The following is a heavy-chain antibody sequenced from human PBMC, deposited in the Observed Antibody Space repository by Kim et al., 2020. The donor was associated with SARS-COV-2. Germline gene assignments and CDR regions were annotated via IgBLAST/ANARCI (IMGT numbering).Heavy chain of an antibody. CDR1: GGSISSSSYY. CDR2: IYYSGST. V-gene: IGHV4-39*01. Sequence: SETLSLTCTVSGGSISSSSYYWGWIRQPPGKGLEWIGSIYYSGSTYYNPSLKSRVTISVDTSKNQFSLKLSSVTAADTAVYYCARRSLTRGGSDAFDIWG. J-gene: IGHJ3*02. D-gene: IGHD1-26*01. CDR3: ARRSLTRGGSDAFDI.